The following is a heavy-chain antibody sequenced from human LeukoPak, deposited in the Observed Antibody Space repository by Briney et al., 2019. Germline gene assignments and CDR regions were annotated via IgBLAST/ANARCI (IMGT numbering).Heavy chain of an antibody. D-gene: IGHD4-17*01. CDR2: INPNSGGT. CDR3: ARADYEYDY. J-gene: IGHJ4*02. CDR1: XXTFTCYY. Sequence: ASXXXXXXASXXTFTCYYMHXVRQAPGQGLEGRGRINPNSGGTNYAQKFQGRVTMTRDTSISTAYMELTRLRSDDTAVYYCARADYEYDYWGQGTLVTVSS. V-gene: IGHV1-2*06.